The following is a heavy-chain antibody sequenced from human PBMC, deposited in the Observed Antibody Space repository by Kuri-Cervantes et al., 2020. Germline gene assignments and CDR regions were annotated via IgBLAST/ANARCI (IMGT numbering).Heavy chain of an antibody. CDR3: AKDRGVGMAGTVSYYYYGMDV. V-gene: IGHV3-30-3*02. D-gene: IGHD6-19*01. Sequence: GESLKISCAASGFTFSSYAMHWVRQAPGKGLEWVAVISYDGSNKYYADSVKGRFTISRDNSKNTLYLQMNSLRAEDTALYYCAKDRGVGMAGTVSYYYYGMDVWGQGTTVTVSS. J-gene: IGHJ6*02. CDR1: GFTFSSYA. CDR2: ISYDGSNK.